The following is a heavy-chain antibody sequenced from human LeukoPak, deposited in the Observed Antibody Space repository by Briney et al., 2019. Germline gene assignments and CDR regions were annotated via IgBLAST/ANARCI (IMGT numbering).Heavy chain of an antibody. V-gene: IGHV3-33*01. CDR2: IWYDGSNK. J-gene: IGHJ3*02. CDR1: GFTLSSYG. D-gene: IGHD6-13*01. CDR3: ARDMGTAGYYWYAFDI. Sequence: GGSLRLSCAAPGFTLSSYGMHWVRQGPGKGLEWVAVIWYDGSNKYYADSVKGRFTISRDNSKNTLYLQMNSLRTEDTAIYYCARDMGTAGYYWYAFDIWGQGTMVTVSS.